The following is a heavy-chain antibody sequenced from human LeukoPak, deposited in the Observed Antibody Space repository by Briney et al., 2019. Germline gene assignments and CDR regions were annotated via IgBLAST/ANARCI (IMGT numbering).Heavy chain of an antibody. CDR3: ARVLGATTKGLYYYYMDV. J-gene: IGHJ6*03. CDR1: GGSISSSSYY. D-gene: IGHD1-26*01. CDR2: IFYSGSA. Sequence: SETLSLTCTISGGSISSSSYYWGWIRQPPGKGLEWIGSIFYSGSAYYSPSLKSRVTISVDTSRNQLSMKLSSVTAADTAVYYCARVLGATTKGLYYYYMDVWGKGTTVTVSS. V-gene: IGHV4-39*07.